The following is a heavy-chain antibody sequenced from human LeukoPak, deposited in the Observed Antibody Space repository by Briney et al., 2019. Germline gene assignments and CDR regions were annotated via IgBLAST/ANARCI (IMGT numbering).Heavy chain of an antibody. D-gene: IGHD3-10*01. CDR2: ITSGRSTI. V-gene: IGHV3-48*03. J-gene: IGHJ4*02. CDR3: ARDGGLVRGVIIRGDYFDY. CDR1: GFTFSNYA. Sequence: GGSLRLSCAASGFTFSNYAMNWVRQAPGKGLEWVSKITSGRSTIYYADSVRGRFAISRDNAKNSLYLQMNSLRAEDAAVYYCARDGGLVRGVIIRGDYFDYWGQGTLVTVSS.